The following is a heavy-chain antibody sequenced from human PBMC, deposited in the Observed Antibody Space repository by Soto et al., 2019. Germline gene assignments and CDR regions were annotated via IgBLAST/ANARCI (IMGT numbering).Heavy chain of an antibody. J-gene: IGHJ6*02. Sequence: QLQLQESGPGLVKPSETLSLTCTVSGGSISSSSYYWGWIRQPPGKGLEWIGSIYYSGSTYYNPYLTSRVTMSVDTSKNQFSLKLSSVTAADTAVYYCARRGDRYSSSWYPYYYYGMDVWGQGTTVTVSS. CDR3: ARRGDRYSSSWYPYYYYGMDV. CDR2: IYYSGST. CDR1: GGSISSSSYY. D-gene: IGHD6-13*01. V-gene: IGHV4-39*01.